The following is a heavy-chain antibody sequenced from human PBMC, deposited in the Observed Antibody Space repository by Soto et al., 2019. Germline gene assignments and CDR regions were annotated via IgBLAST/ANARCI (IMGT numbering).Heavy chain of an antibody. Sequence: QAQVVQSGAEVRKPGSSVKLSCKASEGTFNSYAIAWVRQAPGQGLEWMGGIIPYYNTLNYAQKFQDRVTITADASTNTVYVELSSLSSDDTAVYFCASGASRWYPYFFDSWAQGTLVTVSS. CDR2: IIPYYNTL. CDR3: ASGASRWYPYFFDS. D-gene: IGHD6-13*01. V-gene: IGHV1-69*01. J-gene: IGHJ4*02. CDR1: EGTFNSYA.